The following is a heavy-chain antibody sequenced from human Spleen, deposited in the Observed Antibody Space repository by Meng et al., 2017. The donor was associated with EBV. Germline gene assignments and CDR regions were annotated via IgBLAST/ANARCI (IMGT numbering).Heavy chain of an antibody. CDR2: ISSGANTI. J-gene: IGHJ4*02. V-gene: IGHV3-11*04. CDR3: AKGTGVGGYRPFDD. Sequence: VQLVELGGGLVKPGGSLRLSCAASGFTFSDYYMSWIRQAPGKGLEWVSYISSGANTIYYADSVKGRFTVSRDNAKNSLYLHMNSLRAEDTAMYYCAKGTGVGGYRPFDDWGQGTLVTVSS. CDR1: GFTFSDYY. D-gene: IGHD5-18*01.